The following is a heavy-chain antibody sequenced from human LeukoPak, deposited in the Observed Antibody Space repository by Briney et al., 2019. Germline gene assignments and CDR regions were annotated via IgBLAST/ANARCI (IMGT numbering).Heavy chain of an antibody. J-gene: IGHJ3*02. Sequence: ASVKVSFKASGYTFTSYDINWVRQATGQGLEWMGWMNPNSGNTGYAQKFQGRVTMTRNTSISTAYMELSSLRSEDTAVYYCARVGMITFGGVIVATRAFDIWGQGTMVTVSS. D-gene: IGHD3-16*02. CDR2: MNPNSGNT. CDR1: GYTFTSYD. CDR3: ARVGMITFGGVIVATRAFDI. V-gene: IGHV1-8*01.